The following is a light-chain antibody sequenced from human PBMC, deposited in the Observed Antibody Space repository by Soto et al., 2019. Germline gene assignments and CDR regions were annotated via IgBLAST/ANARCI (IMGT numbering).Light chain of an antibody. J-gene: IGLJ2*01. CDR3: SSYTSGATI. V-gene: IGLV2-14*01. CDR1: SSDVGGYNY. CDR2: DVT. Sequence: QSALTQPASVSGSPEPSITISCTGTSSDVGGYNYVSWYQQHPGKAPKLMIYDVTNRPSGVSNRFSGSKSGNTASLSISGLQAEDEAEYYCSSYTSGATIFGGGTQLTVL.